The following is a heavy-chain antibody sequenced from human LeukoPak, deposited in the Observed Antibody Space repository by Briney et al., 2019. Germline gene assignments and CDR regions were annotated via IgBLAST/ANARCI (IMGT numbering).Heavy chain of an antibody. CDR1: GFTFSSYA. CDR2: ISGSGGST. D-gene: IGHD3-22*01. V-gene: IGHV3-23*01. CDR3: AKGAGYYDSSGYSVADY. J-gene: IGHJ4*02. Sequence: GGSLRLFCAASGFTFSSYAMSWVRQAPGKGLEWVSAISGSGGSTYYADSVKGRFTISRDNSKNTLYPQMNSLRAEDTAVYYCAKGAGYYDSSGYSVADYWGQGTLVTVSS.